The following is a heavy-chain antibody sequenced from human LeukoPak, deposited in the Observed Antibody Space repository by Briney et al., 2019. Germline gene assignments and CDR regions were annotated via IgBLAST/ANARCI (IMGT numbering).Heavy chain of an antibody. CDR3: AKVYVGEYGSSPAPDYNCYMAV. Sequence: GGSLRPSCAASGFTSGYYSMNWVRPAPRRGRGWVSCVTSTSSIIFYSDSVRGRFTISSDTARNLLFLLMNSLIVDDTALYYCAKVYVGEYGSSPAPDYNCYMAVWGKGTTVTVSS. CDR1: GFTSGYYS. D-gene: IGHD3-16*01. V-gene: IGHV3-48*04. J-gene: IGHJ6*03. CDR2: VTSTSSII.